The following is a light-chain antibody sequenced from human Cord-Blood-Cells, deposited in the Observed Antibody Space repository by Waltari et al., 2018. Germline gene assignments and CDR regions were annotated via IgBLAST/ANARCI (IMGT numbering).Light chain of an antibody. CDR1: SSDVGGYNY. V-gene: IGLV2-8*01. CDR3: SSYAGSNDPVV. J-gene: IGLJ2*01. CDR2: EVS. Sequence: QSALTQPPSASGSPGQSVTISCTGTSSDVGGYNYVSWYQQHPDRAPKLLIYEVSKPPSGVPVLFSGSTSGNTASLTISGLQSEDEADYYCSSYAGSNDPVVYGGGTRLTVL.